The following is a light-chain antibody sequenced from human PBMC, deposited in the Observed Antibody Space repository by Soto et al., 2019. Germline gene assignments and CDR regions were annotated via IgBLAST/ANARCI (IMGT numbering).Light chain of an antibody. J-gene: IGKJ1*01. Sequence: EIVLTQSPGTLSLSPGERAALSCRASQSVSSNFLAWYQQKPGQAPRLLIYGASNRATGIPDRFSGSGSGTDFTLTISRLEPEDFAVYYCHQYGSSPSTFDQGTKVEIK. V-gene: IGKV3-20*01. CDR3: HQYGSSPST. CDR1: QSVSSNF. CDR2: GAS.